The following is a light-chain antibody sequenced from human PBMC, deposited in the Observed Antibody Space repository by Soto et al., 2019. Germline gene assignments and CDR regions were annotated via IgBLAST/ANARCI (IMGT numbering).Light chain of an antibody. CDR3: LQYHYWWT. CDR1: QSVSSY. CDR2: GAS. Sequence: EIVLTQSPATLSLSPGERATLSCRASQSVSSYLAWYQQKPGQVPRLLIYGASNRATGVSARFSGSGSGTEFTLTISSLQSEDFAVYYCLQYHYWWTFGQGTKVDI. V-gene: IGKV3-15*01. J-gene: IGKJ1*01.